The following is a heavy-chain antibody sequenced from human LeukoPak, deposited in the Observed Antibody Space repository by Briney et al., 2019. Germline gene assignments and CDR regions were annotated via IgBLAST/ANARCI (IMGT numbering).Heavy chain of an antibody. CDR3: ARSPNDYGDYRPFDY. CDR1: GYSFTSYW. Sequence: GESLKISCKGSGYSFTSYWIGWVRQMPGKGLEWMGIIYVGDSDTRYSPSFQGQVTISADMSIATAYLQWGSLKASDTAMYYCARSPNDYGDYRPFDYWGQGTLVTVSS. V-gene: IGHV5-51*01. J-gene: IGHJ4*02. D-gene: IGHD4-17*01. CDR2: IYVGDSDT.